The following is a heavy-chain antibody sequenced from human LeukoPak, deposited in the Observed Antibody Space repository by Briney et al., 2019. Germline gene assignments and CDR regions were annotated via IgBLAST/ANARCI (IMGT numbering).Heavy chain of an antibody. CDR3: ARGRYYDSSGYTFDY. J-gene: IGHJ4*02. D-gene: IGHD3-22*01. CDR2: INHSGST. V-gene: IGHV4-34*01. Sequence: SETLSLTCAVYGGSFSGYYWSWVRQPPGKGLEWIGEINHSGSTNYNPSLKSRVTISVDTSKNQFSLKLSSVTAADTAVYYCARGRYYDSSGYTFDYWGQGTLVTVSS. CDR1: GGSFSGYY.